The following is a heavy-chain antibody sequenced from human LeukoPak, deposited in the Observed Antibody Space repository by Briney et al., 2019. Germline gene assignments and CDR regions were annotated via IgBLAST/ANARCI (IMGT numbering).Heavy chain of an antibody. Sequence: GGSLRLSCAASGFTFSSYAMGWVRQAPGKGLEWVSAISGTGNRTYYADSVKGRFTISRDNSKNTLYLQMNSLRAEDTAVYYCAKWGCSGGSCYPFDYWGQGTLVAVSS. CDR3: AKWGCSGGSCYPFDY. CDR2: ISGTGNRT. D-gene: IGHD2-15*01. V-gene: IGHV3-23*01. J-gene: IGHJ4*02. CDR1: GFTFSSYA.